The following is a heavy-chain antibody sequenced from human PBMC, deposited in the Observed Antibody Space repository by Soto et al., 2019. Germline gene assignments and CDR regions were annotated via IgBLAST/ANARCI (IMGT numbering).Heavy chain of an antibody. D-gene: IGHD3-3*01. V-gene: IGHV4-38-2*01. CDR2: ISHSGTT. CDR1: GYSISREYY. Sequence: TSETLSLTCAVSGYSISREYYWGWIRQPPGKGLEWIGSISHSGTTHYNPSLKSRLTISLDTSKNQFSLKLTSVTAADMAVYYCARGLEYYDFWTGYSDYWGQGTLVTVSS. J-gene: IGHJ4*02. CDR3: ARGLEYYDFWTGYSDY.